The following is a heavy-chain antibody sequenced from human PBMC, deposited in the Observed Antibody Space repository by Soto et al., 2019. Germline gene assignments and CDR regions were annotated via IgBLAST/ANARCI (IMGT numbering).Heavy chain of an antibody. J-gene: IGHJ4*02. V-gene: IGHV3-7*03. D-gene: IGHD6-19*01. CDR2: MNQDGGGT. CDR3: ARYFRGSGGYFFDY. Sequence: GGSLSLSCVASGFTFITHFIVWVRQAPGKGLQWVADMNQDGGGTYYGDSVEGRFTISRDNAKDSLYLQMNSLRGEDTAVYYCARYFRGSGGYFFDYWGQGTLVTVSS. CDR1: GFTFITHF.